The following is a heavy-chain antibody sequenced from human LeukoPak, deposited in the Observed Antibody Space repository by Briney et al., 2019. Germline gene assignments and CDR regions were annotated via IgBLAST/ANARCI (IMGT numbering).Heavy chain of an antibody. CDR1: GFTFSSYG. Sequence: GGSLRLSCAASGFTFSSYGMHWVRQAPGKGLEWVAFIRYDGSNKYYADSVKRRFTISRDNSKNTLYLQMTSLRAEDTAVYYCAKVLMGYNWNDVPDYWGQGTLVTVSS. CDR2: IRYDGSNK. CDR3: AKVLMGYNWNDVPDY. J-gene: IGHJ4*02. D-gene: IGHD1-1*01. V-gene: IGHV3-30*02.